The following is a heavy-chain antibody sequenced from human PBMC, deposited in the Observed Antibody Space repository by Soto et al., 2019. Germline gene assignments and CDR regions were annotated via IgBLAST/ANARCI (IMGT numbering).Heavy chain of an antibody. CDR1: GFTFSSYS. CDR3: ARGMTTYYDFWSGYGSPTNDAFDI. Sequence: GGSLRLSCAASGFTFSSYSMNWVRQAPGKGLEWVSSISSSSSYIYYADSVKGRFTISRDNAKNSLYLQMNSLRAEDTAVYYCARGMTTYYDFWSGYGSPTNDAFDIWGQGTMVTVSS. V-gene: IGHV3-21*01. D-gene: IGHD3-3*01. J-gene: IGHJ3*02. CDR2: ISSSSSYI.